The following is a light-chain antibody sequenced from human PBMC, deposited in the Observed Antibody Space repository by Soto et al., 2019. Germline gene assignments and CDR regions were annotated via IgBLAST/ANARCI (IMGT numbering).Light chain of an antibody. Sequence: EIVLTQSPTPLSLSPGERATLSCRASQSVSSYFAWYQQKPGQAPRLLIYDASTRAAGIPARFSGSGSGTDFTLTISSLEPEDFAVYYCQQRSDWPLTCGGGTKVEIK. CDR1: QSVSSY. V-gene: IGKV3-11*01. CDR3: QQRSDWPLT. J-gene: IGKJ4*01. CDR2: DAS.